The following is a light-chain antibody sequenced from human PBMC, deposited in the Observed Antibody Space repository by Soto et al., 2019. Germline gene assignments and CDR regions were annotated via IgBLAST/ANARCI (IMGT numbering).Light chain of an antibody. V-gene: IGLV2-14*01. CDR2: EVT. Sequence: QSALTQPASVSGSPGQSISISCTGTSGDIGIYNYVSWYQQHPGKAPKLIICEVTNRPSGVSSRFSCSKSGNTASLTISGLRAEDEADYYCTSFTTTNIWVFGGGTQLTVL. CDR3: TSFTTTNIWV. CDR1: SGDIGIYNY. J-gene: IGLJ3*02.